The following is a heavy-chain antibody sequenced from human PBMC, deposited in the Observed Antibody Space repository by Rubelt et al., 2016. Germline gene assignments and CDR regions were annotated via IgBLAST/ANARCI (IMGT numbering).Heavy chain of an antibody. Sequence: QVQLVQSGAEVKKPGASVKVSCKASGYTFTDYYMHWVRQAPGQGLEWMGWINPNSGDTNYAQKFQGWVTMTRDTSITTAYMELSRLRSDDTAVYYCARESYSSGWSDFDYWGQGTLVTVSS. CDR1: GYTFTDYY. CDR2: INPNSGDT. J-gene: IGHJ4*02. V-gene: IGHV1-2*04. D-gene: IGHD6-19*01. CDR3: ARESYSSGWSDFDY.